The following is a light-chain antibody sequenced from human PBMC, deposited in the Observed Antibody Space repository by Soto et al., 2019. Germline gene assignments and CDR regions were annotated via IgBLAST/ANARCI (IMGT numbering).Light chain of an antibody. J-gene: IGLJ2*01. V-gene: IGLV2-8*01. CDR2: EVT. CDR1: SGDVGAYDY. Sequence: QSALTQPPSASGSPGQSVTISCTGTSGDVGAYDYVSWYQQHPGKAPKLLIYEVTKRPLGVPDRFSGSKSGTSASLAITGLQAEDEADYYCQSYDSSHVVFGGGTKLTVL. CDR3: QSYDSSHVV.